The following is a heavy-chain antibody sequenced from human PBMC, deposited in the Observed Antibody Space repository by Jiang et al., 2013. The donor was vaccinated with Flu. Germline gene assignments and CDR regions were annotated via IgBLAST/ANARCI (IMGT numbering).Heavy chain of an antibody. D-gene: IGHD1-26*01. CDR2: IIPIFGTA. Sequence: SGAEVKKPGSSVKVSCKASGGTFSNYAFGWVRQAPGQGLEWMGRIIPIFGTANYAQKFQGRVTITADKSTSTAYMELSSLRSEDTAVYYCARGESQRKVGPTSSGRFDSWGQGTLVTVSS. CDR3: ARGESQRKVGPTSSGRFDS. J-gene: IGHJ4*02. V-gene: IGHV1-69*06. CDR1: GGTFSNYA.